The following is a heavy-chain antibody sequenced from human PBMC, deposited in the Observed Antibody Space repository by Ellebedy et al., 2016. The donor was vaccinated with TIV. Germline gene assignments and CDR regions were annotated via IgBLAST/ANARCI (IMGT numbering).Heavy chain of an antibody. V-gene: IGHV3-13*01. CDR1: GFTFRSYD. CDR2: IGTAGDT. D-gene: IGHD5-18*01. J-gene: IGHJ4*02. CDR3: ARVRFGDTAVDY. Sequence: GGSLRLSCAASGFTFRSYDMHWVRQAPGKGLEWVSAIGTAGDTYYPGSVKVRFTISRENAKNSLYLQRNSLRAEDTAVYYCARVRFGDTAVDYWGQGTLVTGSS.